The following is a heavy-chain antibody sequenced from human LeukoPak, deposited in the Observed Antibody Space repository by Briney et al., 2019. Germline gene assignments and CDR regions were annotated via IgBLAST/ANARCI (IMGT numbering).Heavy chain of an antibody. J-gene: IGHJ4*02. D-gene: IGHD5-18*01. V-gene: IGHV1-8*01. Sequence: GASVKVSCKASGYTFTSYDINWVRQATGQGLEWMGWMNPNSGNTGYAQKFQGRVTMTRNTSISTAYMELSSLRSEDTAVYYCARARSDTAMVTYLLTTEVPFDYWGQGTLVTVSS. CDR1: GYTFTSYD. CDR2: MNPNSGNT. CDR3: ARARSDTAMVTYLLTTEVPFDY.